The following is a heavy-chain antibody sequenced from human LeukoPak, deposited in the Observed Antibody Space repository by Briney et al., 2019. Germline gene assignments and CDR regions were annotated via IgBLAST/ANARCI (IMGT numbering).Heavy chain of an antibody. V-gene: IGHV3-23*01. CDR2: ISGSGGST. CDR3: AKDGGSIAVAATYFDY. J-gene: IGHJ4*02. CDR1: GFTFSSYG. D-gene: IGHD6-19*01. Sequence: PGGSLRLSCAASGFTFSSYGMSWVRQAPGKGLEWVSAISGSGGSTYYADSVKGRFTISRDNSKNTLYLQMNSLRAEDTAVYYCAKDGGSIAVAATYFDYWGQGTLVTVSS.